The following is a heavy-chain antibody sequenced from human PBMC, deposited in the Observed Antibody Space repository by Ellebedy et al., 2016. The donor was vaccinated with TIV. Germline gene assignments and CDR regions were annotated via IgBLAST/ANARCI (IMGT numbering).Heavy chain of an antibody. CDR1: GFTFSSRW. CDR2: ISSVGTIT. V-gene: IGHV3-74*01. Sequence: GGSLRLSXVGSGFTFSSRWMHWVRQAPGRGLVWVSRISSVGTITNYADSVKGRFTISRDNGKNPLYLQMNSLRVEDTAVFYCVRLNWGRFAFDYWGQGTLVTVSS. D-gene: IGHD7-27*01. J-gene: IGHJ4*02. CDR3: VRLNWGRFAFDY.